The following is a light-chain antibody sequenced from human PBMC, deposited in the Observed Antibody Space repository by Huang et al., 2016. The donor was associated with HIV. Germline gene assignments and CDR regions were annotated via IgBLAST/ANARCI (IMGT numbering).Light chain of an antibody. CDR3: QQSGDTPLT. Sequence: EIVLTQSPATLSLSPGERATLSCRASQNVGSYLAWYQQKPGQAPRLLIYGASNRATGIPARFSAWGSGTDFTLTITSLEPEDFAVYYCQQSGDTPLTFGGGTKVEIK. CDR2: GAS. CDR1: QNVGSY. V-gene: IGKV3-11*01. J-gene: IGKJ4*01.